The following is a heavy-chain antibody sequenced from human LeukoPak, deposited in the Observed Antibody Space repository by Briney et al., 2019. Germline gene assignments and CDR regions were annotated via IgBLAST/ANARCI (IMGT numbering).Heavy chain of an antibody. CDR3: ARGSITMVRGVISYYYGMDV. CDR2: INPNSGGT. CDR1: GYTFTGYY. J-gene: IGHJ6*02. V-gene: IGHV1-2*02. D-gene: IGHD3-10*01. Sequence: ASVKVSCTASGYTFTGYYMHWVRQAPGQGLEWMGWINPNSGGTNYAQKFQGRVTMTRDTSISTAYMELSRLRSDDTAVYYCARGSITMVRGVISYYYGMDVWGQGTTVTVSS.